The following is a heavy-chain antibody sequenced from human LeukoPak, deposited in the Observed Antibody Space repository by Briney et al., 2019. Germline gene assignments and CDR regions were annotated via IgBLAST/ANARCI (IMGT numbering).Heavy chain of an antibody. J-gene: IGHJ6*02. V-gene: IGHV3-23*01. CDR2: FCGSGGST. Sequence: GGALRLSPGAPWVTFFSYVMGWGRPAPGEGVGGGSAFCGSGGSTYYADSVKGRFTISRDNSKNTLYLQMNSLRAEDTAVYYCAKVGEYYDFWSGPYYYYGMDVWGQGTTVTVSS. CDR3: AKVGEYYDFWSGPYYYYGMDV. D-gene: IGHD3-3*01. CDR1: WVTFFSYV.